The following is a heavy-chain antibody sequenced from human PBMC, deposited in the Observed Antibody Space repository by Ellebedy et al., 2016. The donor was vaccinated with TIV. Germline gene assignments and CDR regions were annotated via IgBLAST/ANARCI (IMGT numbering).Heavy chain of an antibody. CDR3: ARGDSSSWSVDY. V-gene: IGHV3-21*01. CDR1: GFTFSSYS. J-gene: IGHJ4*02. D-gene: IGHD6-13*01. Sequence: GESLKISCAASGFTFSSYSMNWVRQAPGKGLEWVSSISSSSSYIYYADSVKGRFTISRDNAKNSLYLQMNSLRAEDTAVYYCARGDSSSWSVDYWGQGTLVTVSS. CDR2: ISSSSSYI.